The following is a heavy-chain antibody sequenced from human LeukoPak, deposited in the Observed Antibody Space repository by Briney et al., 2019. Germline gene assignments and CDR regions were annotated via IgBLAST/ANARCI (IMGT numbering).Heavy chain of an antibody. CDR2: MQSTGNS. CDR1: GGSISTYH. Sequence: SETLSLTCTVSGGSISTYHWNWIRKSPEKGLEWIGYMQSTGNSNYNPSFKSRVTMSVDMSRNQIVLNLSSVTAADTAVYFCARDKQHSYGRYFDHWGQGTLVTVSS. CDR3: ARDKQHSYGRYFDH. D-gene: IGHD5-18*01. V-gene: IGHV4-59*01. J-gene: IGHJ4*02.